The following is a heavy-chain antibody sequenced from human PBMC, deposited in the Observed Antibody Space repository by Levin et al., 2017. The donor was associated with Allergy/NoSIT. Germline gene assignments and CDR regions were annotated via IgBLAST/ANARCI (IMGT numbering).Heavy chain of an antibody. J-gene: IGHJ4*02. D-gene: IGHD2-15*01. CDR1: GFTFSSYA. CDR2: ISGSGGST. CDR3: AKCGGGSCYYTPIDY. V-gene: IGHV3-23*01. Sequence: GGSLRLSCAASGFTFSSYAMSWVRQAPGKGLEWVSAISGSGGSTYYADSVKGRFTISRDNSKNTLYLQMNSLRAEDTAVYYCAKCGGGSCYYTPIDYWGQGTLVTVSS.